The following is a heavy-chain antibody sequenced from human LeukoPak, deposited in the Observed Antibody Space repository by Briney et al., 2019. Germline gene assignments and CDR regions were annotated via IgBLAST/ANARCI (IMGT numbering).Heavy chain of an antibody. D-gene: IGHD3-9*01. CDR1: GFTFSSYG. Sequence: GGSLRLSCAASGFTFSSYGMHWVRQAPGKGLEWVAVISHDGSNKYYADSVKGRFTISRDNSKNTLYLQMNSLRAEDTAVYYCAKLGFVLRYFDWLWGGAIDYWGQGTLVTVSS. V-gene: IGHV3-30*18. J-gene: IGHJ4*02. CDR3: AKLGFVLRYFDWLWGGAIDY. CDR2: ISHDGSNK.